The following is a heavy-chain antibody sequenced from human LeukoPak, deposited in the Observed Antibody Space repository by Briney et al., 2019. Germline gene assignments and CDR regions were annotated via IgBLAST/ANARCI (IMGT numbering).Heavy chain of an antibody. CDR1: GFTFSSYA. CDR3: ARGSQYSYGYEYFDY. Sequence: EGSLRLSCAASGFTFSSYAMSWVRQAPGKGLEWVSVIYSGGSTYYADSVKGRFSISRDNAKNSLYLQMNSLRAEDTAVYYCARGSQYSYGYEYFDYWGQGTLVTVSS. J-gene: IGHJ4*02. CDR2: IYSGGST. V-gene: IGHV3-23*03. D-gene: IGHD5-18*01.